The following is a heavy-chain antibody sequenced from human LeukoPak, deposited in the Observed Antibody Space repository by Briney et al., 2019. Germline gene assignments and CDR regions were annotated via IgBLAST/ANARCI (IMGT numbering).Heavy chain of an antibody. CDR1: GFTFSSYA. J-gene: IGHJ5*02. CDR2: ISGSGGST. Sequence: GGSLRLSCAASGFTFSSYAMNWVRQAPGKGLEWVSGISGSGGSTYYADSVKGRFTISRGNSKNTLYLQMNSLTVEDTAVYYCAKSPRSAADNWFDPWGQGTLVTVSS. V-gene: IGHV3-23*01. D-gene: IGHD6-13*01. CDR3: AKSPRSAADNWFDP.